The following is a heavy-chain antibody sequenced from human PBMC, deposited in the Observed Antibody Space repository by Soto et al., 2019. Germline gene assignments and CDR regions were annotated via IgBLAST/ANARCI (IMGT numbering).Heavy chain of an antibody. CDR3: ARDVSVSGDLGWFDS. CDR1: GYTFIGCY. Sequence: ASVNVSCKSYGYTFIGCYIHLVRQAPGQGLEWMGWINPNSGGTNYAQKFQGRVAMTRDTSISTAYMELSRLRSDDTAVYYCARDVSVSGDLGWFDSWGQGTLVTVSS. D-gene: IGHD2-21*02. CDR2: INPNSGGT. V-gene: IGHV1-2*02. J-gene: IGHJ5*01.